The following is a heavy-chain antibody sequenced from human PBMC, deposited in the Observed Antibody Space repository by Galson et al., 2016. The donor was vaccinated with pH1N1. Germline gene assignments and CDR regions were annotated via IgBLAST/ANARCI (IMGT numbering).Heavy chain of an antibody. D-gene: IGHD2-15*01. V-gene: IGHV3-72*01. CDR2: IRSKAHYYSP. J-gene: IGHJ4*02. CDR3: ARAIRSGTRNGGSFDI. Sequence: SLRLSCAASGFTFSDYYIDWVRQAPGEGLEWFGRIRSKAHYYSPEYAASVRGRFTVSRDDSKSSAYLQMNSLKTEDTAVYFCARAIRSGTRNGGSFDIWGQGTLVIVSS. CDR1: GFTFSDYY.